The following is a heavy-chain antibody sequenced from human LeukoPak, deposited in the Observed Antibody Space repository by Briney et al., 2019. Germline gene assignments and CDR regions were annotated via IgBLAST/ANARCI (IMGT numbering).Heavy chain of an antibody. D-gene: IGHD5-18*01. CDR2: ISGSGGST. CDR1: GFTFSSYA. Sequence: PGGSLRLSCAASGFTFSSYAMSWVRQAPGKGLEWVSAISGSGGSTYYADSVKGRFTTSRDNSKNTLYLQMNSLRAEDTAVYYCAKDVHPGYSYGPYYFDYWGQGTLVTVSS. J-gene: IGHJ4*02. V-gene: IGHV3-23*01. CDR3: AKDVHPGYSYGPYYFDY.